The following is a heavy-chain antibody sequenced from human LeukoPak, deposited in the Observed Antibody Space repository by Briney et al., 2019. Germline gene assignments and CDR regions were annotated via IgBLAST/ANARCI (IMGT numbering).Heavy chain of an antibody. CDR3: ARGPQHTRGVLDY. D-gene: IGHD3-10*01. Sequence: GGSLRLSCAASGFTFSSYSMNWVRQAPGKGLEWVSSISSSSSYIYYADSVKGRFTISRDNAKNSLYLQMNSLRAEDTAVYYCARGPQHTRGVLDYWGQGTLVTVSS. CDR1: GFTFSSYS. CDR2: ISSSSSYI. V-gene: IGHV3-21*01. J-gene: IGHJ4*02.